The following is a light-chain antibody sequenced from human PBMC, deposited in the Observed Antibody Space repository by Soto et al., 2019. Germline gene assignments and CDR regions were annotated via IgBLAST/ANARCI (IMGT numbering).Light chain of an antibody. J-gene: IGKJ1*01. Sequence: DIQMTQSPSTLSASVGDRVTITCRASQSISDWLAWYQQKPGKAPKLLIYKASSLEIGVPSRFSGSGSGTEFALTISSLQPDDFATYYCQQYNGYARTFGQGTKVDI. CDR2: KAS. CDR3: QQYNGYART. V-gene: IGKV1-5*03. CDR1: QSISDW.